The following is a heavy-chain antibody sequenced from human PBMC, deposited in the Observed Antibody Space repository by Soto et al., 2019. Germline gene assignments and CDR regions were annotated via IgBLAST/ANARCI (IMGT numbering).Heavy chain of an antibody. CDR2: ISPHNGNT. CDR3: ARDTGNSFDY. J-gene: IGHJ4*02. Sequence: HVQLVQSGGELKKPGASVKVSCNTSGYTFNTYFITWVRQAPGQGLEWMGWISPHNGNTNYAEKFQGRVTMTADTIKTTAYMELRNLRIDDTAVYHCARDTGNSFDYWGQGTPVTVSS. CDR1: GYTFNTYF. V-gene: IGHV1-18*01.